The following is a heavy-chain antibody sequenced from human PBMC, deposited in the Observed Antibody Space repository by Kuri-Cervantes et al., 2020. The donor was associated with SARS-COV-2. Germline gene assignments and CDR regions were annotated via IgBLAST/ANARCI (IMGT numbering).Heavy chain of an antibody. V-gene: IGHV4-39*01. CDR2: IYYSGAT. D-gene: IGHD1-14*01. J-gene: IGHJ4*02. Sequence: SETLSLTCTFSGDSISRSTYYWGWIRQPPGKGLEWIGAIYYSGATYYNPSLKSRVIIPVDTSKNQFSLNLRFVTATDTAVYYCARGPEGVVAYWGQGTLVTVSS. CDR1: GDSISRSTYY. CDR3: ARGPEGVVAY.